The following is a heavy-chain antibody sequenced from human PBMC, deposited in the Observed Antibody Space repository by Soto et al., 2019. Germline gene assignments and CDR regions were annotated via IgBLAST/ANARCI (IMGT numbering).Heavy chain of an antibody. J-gene: IGHJ6*02. CDR2: ISYDGSNK. Sequence: QVQLVESGGGVVQPGRSLRLSCAASGFTFSSYGMHWVRQAPGKGLEWVAVISYDGSNKYYADSVKGRFTISRDNSKNTLYLQMNSLRAEDTAVYYCAKEKYSSSWSRYYYGMDVWGQGTTVTVSS. V-gene: IGHV3-30*18. D-gene: IGHD6-13*01. CDR1: GFTFSSYG. CDR3: AKEKYSSSWSRYYYGMDV.